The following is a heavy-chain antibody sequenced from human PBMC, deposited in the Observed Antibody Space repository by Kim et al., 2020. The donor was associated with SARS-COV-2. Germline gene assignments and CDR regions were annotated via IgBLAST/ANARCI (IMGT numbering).Heavy chain of an antibody. Sequence: GGSLRLSCAASGFTFDDYTMHWVRQAPGKGLEWVSLISWDGGSTYYADSVKGRFTISRDNSKNSLYLQMNSLRTEDTALYYCAKDKGGRWYYYGMDVWGQGTTVTVSS. J-gene: IGHJ6*02. CDR2: ISWDGGST. CDR1: GFTFDDYT. V-gene: IGHV3-43*01. CDR3: AKDKGGRWYYYGMDV. D-gene: IGHD3-16*01.